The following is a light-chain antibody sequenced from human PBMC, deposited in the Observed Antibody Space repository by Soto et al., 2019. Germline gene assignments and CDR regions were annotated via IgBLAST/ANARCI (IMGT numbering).Light chain of an antibody. CDR2: DVS. Sequence: QLVLTQPASVSGSPGQSITISCTGTSSDVGGYNYVSWYQQHPGKAPKLMIYDVSNRPSGVSHRFSGSKSGNTASLTISGLQAEDEADYHCSSYTTSSTSYVFGTGTKLTVL. V-gene: IGLV2-14*01. CDR3: SSYTTSSTSYV. J-gene: IGLJ1*01. CDR1: SSDVGGYNY.